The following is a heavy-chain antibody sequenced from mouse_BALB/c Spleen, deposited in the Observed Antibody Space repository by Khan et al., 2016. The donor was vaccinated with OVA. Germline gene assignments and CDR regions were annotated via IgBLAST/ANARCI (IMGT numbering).Heavy chain of an antibody. CDR1: GFSLTSYG. CDR2: IWAGGST. V-gene: IGHV2-9*02. Sequence: QAQLKQSGPGLVAPSQSLSITCTVSGFSLTSYGVHWVRQPPGKGLEWLGVIWAGGSTNYNSALMSRLSISKDNSKSQVFLKMNSLQTDDTAMYYCARGDGYYEDAMDYWGQGTSVTVSS. J-gene: IGHJ4*01. CDR3: ARGDGYYEDAMDY. D-gene: IGHD2-3*01.